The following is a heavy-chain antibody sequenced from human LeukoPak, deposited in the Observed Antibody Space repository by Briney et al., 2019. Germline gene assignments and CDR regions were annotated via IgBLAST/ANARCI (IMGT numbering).Heavy chain of an antibody. CDR2: VNPDDSDT. V-gene: IGHV5-51*01. Sequence: GESLKISCKGSGYSFTSHWIGWVRQMPGKGLEWMGIVNPDDSDTIYSPSFQGQVTISADESITTAYLQWSSLKASNTAMYYCARLRWPRGGRSSFDYWGQGALVTVSS. D-gene: IGHD3-10*01. CDR3: ARLRWPRGGRSSFDY. J-gene: IGHJ4*02. CDR1: GYSFTSHW.